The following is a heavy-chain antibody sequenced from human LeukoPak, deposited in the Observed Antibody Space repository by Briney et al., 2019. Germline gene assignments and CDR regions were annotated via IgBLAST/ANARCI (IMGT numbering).Heavy chain of an antibody. CDR3: ARENAHIVVVPAAIRSLVWFDP. CDR1: GGSISSCY. V-gene: IGHV4-4*07. J-gene: IGHJ5*02. D-gene: IGHD2-2*01. Sequence: SETLSLTCTVSGGSISSCYWSWIRQPAGKGLEWIGRIYTSGSTNYNPSLKSRVTMSVDTSKNQFSLKLSSVTAADTAVYYCARENAHIVVVPAAIRSLVWFDPWGQGTLVTVSS. CDR2: IYTSGST.